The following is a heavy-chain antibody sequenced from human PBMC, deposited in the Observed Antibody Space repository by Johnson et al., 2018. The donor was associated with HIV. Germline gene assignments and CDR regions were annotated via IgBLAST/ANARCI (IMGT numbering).Heavy chain of an antibody. Sequence: MQLVESGGGLIQPGGSLRLSCAASGFTVSSNYMSWVRQAPGKGLEWVANIKQDGSEKYYVDSVKGRFTISRDNAKNSLYLQINSLRAEDTAVYYCARDPQQWLDVGAFDIWGQGTMVTVSS. CDR1: GFTVSSNY. V-gene: IGHV3-7*01. D-gene: IGHD6-19*01. CDR2: IKQDGSEK. J-gene: IGHJ3*02. CDR3: ARDPQQWLDVGAFDI.